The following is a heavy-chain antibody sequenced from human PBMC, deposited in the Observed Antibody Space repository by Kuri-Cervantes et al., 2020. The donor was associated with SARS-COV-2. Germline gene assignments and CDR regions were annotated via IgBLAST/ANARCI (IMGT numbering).Heavy chain of an antibody. V-gene: IGHV4-38-2*02. CDR3: ARDGRPPYYYYYMDV. Sequence: SETLSLTCAVSGYSISSGYYWGWIRQPPGKGLEWIGSIYHSGSTYYNPSLKSRVTISVDTSKNQFSLKLSSVTAADTAVYYCARDGRPPYYYYYMDVWGKGTTVTVSS. D-gene: IGHD1-26*01. CDR1: GYSISSGYY. J-gene: IGHJ6*03. CDR2: IYHSGST.